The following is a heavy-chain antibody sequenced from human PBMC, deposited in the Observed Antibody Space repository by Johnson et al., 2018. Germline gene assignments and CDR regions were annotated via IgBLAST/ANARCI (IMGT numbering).Heavy chain of an antibody. CDR3: ARDPGWDGDLRLRWAFDI. Sequence: QVQLVQSGPGLVKPSETLSLTCTVSGGSISSYYWSWIRQPPGKGLEWIGYIYYSGSTNYNPSLKSRVTISVDTSKNQFSLKLSSVTAADTAVYYCARDPGWDGDLRLRWAFDIWGQGTMVTVSS. CDR2: IYYSGST. D-gene: IGHD4-23*01. CDR1: GGSISSYY. J-gene: IGHJ3*02. V-gene: IGHV4-59*01.